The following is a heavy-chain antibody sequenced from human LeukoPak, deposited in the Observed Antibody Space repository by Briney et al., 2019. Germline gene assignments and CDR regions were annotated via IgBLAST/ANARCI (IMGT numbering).Heavy chain of an antibody. CDR3: AREAVAGTSDFDY. CDR2: INPHSGGT. J-gene: IGHJ4*02. D-gene: IGHD6-19*01. V-gene: IGHV1-2*04. Sequence: ASVKVSCKTSGYTFTGYYMHWVRQAPGQGLEWMGWINPHSGGTNYAQKFQGWVTMTRDTSISTAYMEMSRLRSDDTAVYYCAREAVAGTSDFDYWGQGTLVTVSS. CDR1: GYTFTGYY.